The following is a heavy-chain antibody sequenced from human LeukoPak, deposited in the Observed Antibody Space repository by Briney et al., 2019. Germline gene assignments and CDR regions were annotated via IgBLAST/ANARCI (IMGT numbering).Heavy chain of an antibody. J-gene: IGHJ4*02. CDR1: GFTFGDYA. V-gene: IGHV3-49*04. D-gene: IGHD2-2*01. Sequence: GGSLRLSCTASGFTFGDYAMSWVRQAPGKGLEWVGFNRGKAYGGTTEYAASVKGRFTISRDDSKSIAYLQMNSLKTEDTAVYYCTRGPPLGYCSSTSCFHFDYWGQGTLVTVSS. CDR2: NRGKAYGGTT. CDR3: TRGPPLGYCSSTSCFHFDY.